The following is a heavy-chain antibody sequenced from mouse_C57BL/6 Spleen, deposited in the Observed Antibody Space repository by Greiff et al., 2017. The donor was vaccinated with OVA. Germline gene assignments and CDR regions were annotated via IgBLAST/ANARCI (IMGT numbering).Heavy chain of an antibody. CDR2: IYPRSGNT. V-gene: IGHV1-81*01. CDR3: AISLITTVVGD. J-gene: IGHJ3*01. CDR1: GYTFTSYG. D-gene: IGHD1-1*01. Sequence: QVQLQQSGAELARPGASVKLSCKASGYTFTSYGISWVKQRTGQGLEWIGEIYPRSGNTYYNEKFKGKATMTGDKSSSTAYMELRSLTSADSAVYFCAISLITTVVGDWVQVTLVPVSA.